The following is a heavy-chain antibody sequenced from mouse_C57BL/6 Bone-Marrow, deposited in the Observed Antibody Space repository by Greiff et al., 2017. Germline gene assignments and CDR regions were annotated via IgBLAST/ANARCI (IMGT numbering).Heavy chain of an antibody. V-gene: IGHV1-61*01. CDR2: ISPSDSET. CDR3: ARRSYFDY. Sequence: QVPLKQPGAELVRPGSSVKLSCKASGYTFTSYWLDWVKQRPGQGLEWIGNISPSDSETNYNQKFKDKATLTVDKSSSTSYMQLSSLTSEDSAVYYCARRSYFDYRGEDTTRTVSS. CDR1: GYTFTSYW. J-gene: IGHJ2*01.